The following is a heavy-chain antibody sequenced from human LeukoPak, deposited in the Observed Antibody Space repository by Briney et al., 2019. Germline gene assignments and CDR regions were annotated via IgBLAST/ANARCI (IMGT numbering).Heavy chain of an antibody. D-gene: IGHD7-27*01. CDR1: GFTFNDAW. CDR3: TTGNWGPH. J-gene: IGHJ4*02. V-gene: IGHV3-15*07. CDR2: IKRKTDGGTT. Sequence: PGGSLRLSCAASGFTFNDAWMNWVRQAPGKGQEWVGRIKRKTDGGTTDYAAPVKGRFTISRDDSKNTLYLQMNSLKTEDTAVYYCTTGNWGPHWGQGTLVTVSS.